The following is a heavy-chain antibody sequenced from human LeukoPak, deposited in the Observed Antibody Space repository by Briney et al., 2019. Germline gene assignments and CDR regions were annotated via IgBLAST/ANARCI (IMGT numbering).Heavy chain of an antibody. V-gene: IGHV3-23*01. CDR2: ISASGGST. J-gene: IGHJ4*02. CDR3: AKGDTHYYFNPFDC. Sequence: PGGSLRLSCAASGFTFSSYSMNWVRQAPGKGLEWVSAISASGGSTYFADSVKGRFTISRDKSNNTVYLQMNSLRAEDTAVYYCAKGDTHYYFNPFDCWGQGTLVTVSS. CDR1: GFTFSSYS. D-gene: IGHD3-22*01.